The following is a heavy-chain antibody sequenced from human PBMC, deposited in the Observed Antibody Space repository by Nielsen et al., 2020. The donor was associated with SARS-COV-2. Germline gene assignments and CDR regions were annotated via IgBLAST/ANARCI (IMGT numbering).Heavy chain of an antibody. CDR3: TTSGPYCSGGSCYSS. CDR2: IKSKTDGGTT. V-gene: IGHV3-15*01. D-gene: IGHD2-15*01. CDR1: GFTFSNAW. Sequence: GESLKISRAASGFTFSNAWMSWVRQAPGKGLEWVGRIKSKTDGGTTDYAAPVKGRFTISRDDSKNTLYLQMNSLKTEDTAVYYCTTSGPYCSGGSCYSSWGQGTLVTVSS. J-gene: IGHJ4*02.